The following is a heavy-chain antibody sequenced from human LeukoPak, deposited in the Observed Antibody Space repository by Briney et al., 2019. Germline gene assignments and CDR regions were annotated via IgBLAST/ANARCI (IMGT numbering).Heavy chain of an antibody. J-gene: IGHJ4*02. Sequence: GESLKISCKGSGYSFTSYWIGWVRQMPGKGLEWMGIIYPGDSDTRYSPSFQGQVTISADKSICTAYLQWSSLKASDTAMYYCARQYLTGYGDYPYFDYWGQGTLVTVSS. CDR2: IYPGDSDT. CDR1: GYSFTSYW. D-gene: IGHD4-17*01. V-gene: IGHV5-51*01. CDR3: ARQYLTGYGDYPYFDY.